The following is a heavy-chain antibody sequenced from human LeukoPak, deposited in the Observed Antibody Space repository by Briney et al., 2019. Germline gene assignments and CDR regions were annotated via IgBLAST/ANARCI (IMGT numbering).Heavy chain of an antibody. CDR2: INWSGGST. V-gene: IGHV3-20*04. CDR3: ARVYMSKIPFS. CDR1: GFTFDAYG. J-gene: IGHJ4*02. Sequence: PGGSLRLSCAASGFTFDAYGMNWVRQAPGKGLEWVSGINWSGGSTGYADSVKGRFTISRNNAKNSLYLQRNSLRAEDTALYYCARVYMSKIPFSWGQGTLVTVSS.